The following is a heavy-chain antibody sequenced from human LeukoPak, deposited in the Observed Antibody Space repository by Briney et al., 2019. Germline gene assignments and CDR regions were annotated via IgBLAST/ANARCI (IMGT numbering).Heavy chain of an antibody. CDR1: GGSISGYY. CDR2: IYYSGNT. CDR3: ARLNTIGGTYPHNDY. D-gene: IGHD1-26*01. Sequence: SETLSLTCTVSGGSISGYYWSWIRQPPGRGPEYIGYIYYSGNTNYNPALQSRVTISVDTSKNQFSLNLNSVTAADTAVYYCARLNTIGGTYPHNDYWGQGILVTVSS. J-gene: IGHJ4*02. V-gene: IGHV4-59*01.